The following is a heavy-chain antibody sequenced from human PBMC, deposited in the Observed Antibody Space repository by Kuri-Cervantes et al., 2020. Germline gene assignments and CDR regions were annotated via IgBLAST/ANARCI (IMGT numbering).Heavy chain of an antibody. Sequence: ESLKISCTVSGGSISSYYWSWIRQPAGKGLGWIGRIYTSGSINYNPSPKSRVTISVDTSKNQFSLKLSSVTAADTAVYYCARAHCGGDCYPPWYFELWGRGTLVTVSS. CDR2: IYTSGSI. D-gene: IGHD2-21*02. CDR1: GGSISSYY. CDR3: ARAHCGGDCYPPWYFEL. J-gene: IGHJ2*01. V-gene: IGHV4-4*07.